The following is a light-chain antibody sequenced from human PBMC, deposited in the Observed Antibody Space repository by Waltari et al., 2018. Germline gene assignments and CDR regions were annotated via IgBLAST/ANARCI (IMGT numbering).Light chain of an antibody. Sequence: EIVLTQSPGTLSLSPGERATLSCRASQSVSRALAWYKQKPGQAPRLLIYGTSNRATGIPDRFSGSGSGTDFSLTISRLEPEDVAVYFCQHYVRLPATFGQGTKVEIK. CDR2: GTS. CDR3: QHYVRLPAT. CDR1: QSVSRA. J-gene: IGKJ1*01. V-gene: IGKV3-20*01.